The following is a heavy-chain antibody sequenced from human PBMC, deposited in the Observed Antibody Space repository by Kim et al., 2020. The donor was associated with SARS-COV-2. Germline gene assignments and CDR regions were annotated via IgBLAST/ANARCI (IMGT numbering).Heavy chain of an antibody. J-gene: IGHJ6*02. CDR1: GLMFSRYG. CDR2: VTSGGSA. D-gene: IGHD3-10*01. CDR3: AKDLGRYGSGAVGGMDV. Sequence: GGSLRLSCAASGLMFSRYGMSWVRQAPGKGLEWVSSVTSGGSAYYADSVKGRFTISRDNSQDTLYLQVNRLRAEDTAVYYCAKDLGRYGSGAVGGMDVWGQGTTVTVSS. V-gene: IGHV3-23*01.